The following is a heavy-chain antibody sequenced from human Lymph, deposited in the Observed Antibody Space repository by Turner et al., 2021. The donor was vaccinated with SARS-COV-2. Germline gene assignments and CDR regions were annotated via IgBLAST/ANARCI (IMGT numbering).Heavy chain of an antibody. D-gene: IGHD1-26*01. V-gene: IGHV3-7*01. Sequence: EVQLVASGGGLVQPGGSLRLVCAASGFTFSYDWMSWVRQAPGKGLEWVANIKQDESEKYYVDSVKGRFTISRDNAKNSLFLQMNSLRAEETAVYYCARMGSSSWYFDYWGQGTLVTVS. CDR2: IKQDESEK. CDR1: GFTFSYDW. CDR3: ARMGSSSWYFDY. J-gene: IGHJ4*02.